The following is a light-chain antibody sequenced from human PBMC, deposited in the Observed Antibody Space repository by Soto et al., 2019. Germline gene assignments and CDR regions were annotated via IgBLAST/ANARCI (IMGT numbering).Light chain of an antibody. V-gene: IGKV1-16*02. Sequence: DIQMTQSPSSLSASVGDRVTITCRASQAISNYLAWFQQKPGQAPKSLIHSASNFQSGVPSKFSGSGSVTDFTLTISSLQPEDFATYYCQQYDTYPYTFGQGTKLEIK. CDR2: SAS. CDR3: QQYDTYPYT. J-gene: IGKJ2*01. CDR1: QAISNY.